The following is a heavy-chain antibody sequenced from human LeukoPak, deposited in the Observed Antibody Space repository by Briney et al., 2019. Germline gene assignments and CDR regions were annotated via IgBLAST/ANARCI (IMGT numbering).Heavy chain of an antibody. CDR2: INPSGGST. V-gene: IGHV1-46*02. CDR1: GYTFNSYY. CDR3: ARDRYSISSLYDF. D-gene: IGHD6-6*01. J-gene: IGHJ4*02. Sequence: ASVKVSCKASGYTFNSYYIHWVRQAPGQGLEWMGIINPSGGSTPYAQKFQGRVTITRDTPTSTVYMVLSSLRSEDTAVYYCARDRYSISSLYDFWGQGTLVTVSS.